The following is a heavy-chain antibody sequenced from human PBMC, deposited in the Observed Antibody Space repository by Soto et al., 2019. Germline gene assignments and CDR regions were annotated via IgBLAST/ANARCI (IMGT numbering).Heavy chain of an antibody. CDR1: GFTFSSYG. V-gene: IGHV3-30*18. D-gene: IGHD2-8*01. CDR2: ISYDGSNK. Sequence: QVQLVESGGGVVQPGRSLRLSCAASGFTFSSYGMHWVRQAPGKGLEWVAVISYDGSNKYYADSVKGRFTISRDNSKNTLYLQMNSLRAEDTAVYYCAKQRGYCTNGVCWTLGAFDIWGQGTMVTVSS. CDR3: AKQRGYCTNGVCWTLGAFDI. J-gene: IGHJ3*02.